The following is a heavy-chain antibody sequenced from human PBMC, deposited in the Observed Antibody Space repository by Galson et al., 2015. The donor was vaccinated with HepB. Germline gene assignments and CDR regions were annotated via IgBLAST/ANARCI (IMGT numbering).Heavy chain of an antibody. V-gene: IGHV3-15*01. CDR1: GFTFSDAY. D-gene: IGHD1-26*01. CDR2: IKSKTDGGTT. Sequence: SLRLSCAASGFTFSDAYISWVRQAPGKGLEWVGRIKSKTDGGTTDYAAPVKGRFTISRDDSTNTLYLQMNSLKTDDTAVYYCTSATSGPPYYFDYWGQGTLVTVSS. J-gene: IGHJ4*02. CDR3: TSATSGPPYYFDY.